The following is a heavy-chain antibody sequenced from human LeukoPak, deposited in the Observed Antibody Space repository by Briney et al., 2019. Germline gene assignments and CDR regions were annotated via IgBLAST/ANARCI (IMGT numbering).Heavy chain of an antibody. CDR3: AKKKRELRGFDY. V-gene: IGHV3-23*01. Sequence: GGSLRLSCPASGFTFSSYAMSWVRQAPGKGLEWVSVIGGSGGSTYYADSVKGRFTISRDNSKNTLYLQRSSLRAEDTAVYYCAKKKRELRGFDYWGQGTLVTVSS. D-gene: IGHD1-7*01. J-gene: IGHJ4*02. CDR2: IGGSGGST. CDR1: GFTFSSYA.